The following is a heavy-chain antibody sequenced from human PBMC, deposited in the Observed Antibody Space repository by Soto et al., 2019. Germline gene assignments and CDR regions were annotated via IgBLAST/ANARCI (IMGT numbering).Heavy chain of an antibody. Sequence: VKVSCKASGYTFTSYGISWVRQAPGQGLEWMGWISAYNGNTNYAQKLQGRVTMTTDTSTSTAYMELRSLRSDDTAVYYCASSSGWYFLYYYGMDVWGQGTTVTVSS. CDR3: ASSSGWYFLYYYGMDV. J-gene: IGHJ6*02. CDR1: GYTFTSYG. V-gene: IGHV1-18*04. D-gene: IGHD6-19*01. CDR2: ISAYNGNT.